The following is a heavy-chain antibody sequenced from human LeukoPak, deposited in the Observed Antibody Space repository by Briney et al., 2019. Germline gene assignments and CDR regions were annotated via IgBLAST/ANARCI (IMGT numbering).Heavy chain of an antibody. J-gene: IGHJ2*01. D-gene: IGHD2-21*02. CDR2: ISGSGGST. Sequence: GGSLRLSCAASGFTFSSYAMSWVRQAPGKGLEWVSAISGSGGSTYYADSVKGRFTISRDNSKNTLYLQMNSLTVEDTALYYCARDVVTEDWYFDLWGRGTLVTVSS. CDR1: GFTFSSYA. CDR3: ARDVVTEDWYFDL. V-gene: IGHV3-23*01.